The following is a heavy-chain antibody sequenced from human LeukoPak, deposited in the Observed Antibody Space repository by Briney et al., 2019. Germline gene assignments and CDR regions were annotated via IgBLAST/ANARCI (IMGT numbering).Heavy chain of an antibody. CDR3: AKGASKSYGYDDYFDY. V-gene: IGHV3-9*01. CDR1: GFTFDDYA. J-gene: IGHJ4*02. D-gene: IGHD5-18*01. CDR2: VNWNSDTI. Sequence: GRSLRLSCAASGFTFDDYAMHWVQQAPGKGLEWVSGVNWNSDTIGYADSVKGRFTISRDNAKNSLFLQLNSLRPEDTALYYCAKGASKSYGYDDYFDYWAQGTLVTVSS.